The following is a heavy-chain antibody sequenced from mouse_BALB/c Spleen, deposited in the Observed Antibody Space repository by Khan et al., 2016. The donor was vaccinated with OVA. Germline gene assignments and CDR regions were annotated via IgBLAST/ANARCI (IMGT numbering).Heavy chain of an antibody. J-gene: IGHJ2*01. V-gene: IGHV1-87*01. D-gene: IGHD2-12*01. CDR1: GYTFTSYW. Sequence: QVQLQQSGAELARPGASVKLSCKSSGYTFTSYWMQWVKQRPGQGLEWILAIYPGDGDTRYTQKFKGQATLTADKSSSTAFIQLSSLASEDSAVYYSASYRYDYFDYWCQGTTLTVSS. CDR2: IYPGDGDT. CDR3: ASYRYDYFDY.